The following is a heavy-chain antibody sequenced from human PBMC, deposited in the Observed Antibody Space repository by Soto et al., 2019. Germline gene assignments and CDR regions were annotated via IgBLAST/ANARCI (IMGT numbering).Heavy chain of an antibody. CDR1: GFTFSNFA. D-gene: IGHD6-19*01. Sequence: GGSLRLSCGASGFTFSNFAMSWVRQAPGRGLEWVSGISASGRDIHYADSVKDRFTVSRDNSKNTLYLQMNSLRAGDTAIYYCAKGKTSGWYYFDYWGQGALVTVSS. J-gene: IGHJ4*02. CDR2: ISASGRDI. CDR3: AKGKTSGWYYFDY. V-gene: IGHV3-23*01.